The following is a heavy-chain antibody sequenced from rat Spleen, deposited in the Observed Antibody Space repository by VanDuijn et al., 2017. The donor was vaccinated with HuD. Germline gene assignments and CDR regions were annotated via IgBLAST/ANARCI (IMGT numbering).Heavy chain of an antibody. CDR3: GRAATEGLDY. CDR1: GFNFNDYW. Sequence: EVKLVESGGGLVQPGRSLTLSCAASGFNFNDYWMGWVRQAPGKGLEWIGEINMDSSTINYTPSLKDKFTISRDNAQNTLYLQMNKLGSEDTAIYYCGRAATEGLDYWGQGVMVTVSS. V-gene: IGHV4-2*01. J-gene: IGHJ2*01. CDR2: INMDSSTI. D-gene: IGHD1-11*01.